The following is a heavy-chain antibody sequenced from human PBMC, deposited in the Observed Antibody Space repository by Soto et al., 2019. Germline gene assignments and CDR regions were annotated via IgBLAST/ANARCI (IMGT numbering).Heavy chain of an antibody. V-gene: IGHV4-39*01. Sequence: QLQLQESGPGLVKPSETLSLTCTVSGGSISSSSYYWGWIRQPPGKGLEWIGSIYYSGSTYYNPSLKSRVTISVDTSKNQFSLKLSSVTAADTAVYYCARHLRALGREQLGRGRPSYFDYWGQGTLVTVSS. CDR1: GGSISSSSYY. D-gene: IGHD6-6*01. CDR2: IYYSGST. CDR3: ARHLRALGREQLGRGRPSYFDY. J-gene: IGHJ4*02.